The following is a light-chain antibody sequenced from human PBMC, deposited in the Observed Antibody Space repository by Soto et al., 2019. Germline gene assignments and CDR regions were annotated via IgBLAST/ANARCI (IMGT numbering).Light chain of an antibody. Sequence: ENVFTPSPGTPSLSPRESAPPSVRAPQSVSNNYLAWYQQNPGQAPRLLIYGASNRATGIPDRFSGSGSGTDFTLTISRLEPEDFAVYYCQQYGSSGTFGQGTKVDIK. CDR3: QQYGSSGT. CDR1: QSVSNNY. CDR2: GAS. V-gene: IGKV3-20*01. J-gene: IGKJ1*01.